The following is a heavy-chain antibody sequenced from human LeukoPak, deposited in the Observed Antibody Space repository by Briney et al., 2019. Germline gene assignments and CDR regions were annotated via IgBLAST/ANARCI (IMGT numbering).Heavy chain of an antibody. CDR2: INSDGSTT. CDR3: ARLGPASSGWPESFDY. CDR1: GFTFSSYW. J-gene: IGHJ4*02. Sequence: GGSLRLSCAASGFTFSSYWMHWVRQAPGKGLVWVSHINSDGSTTTYADSAKGRFTISRDNAENTLYLQMNSLRAEDTAVYYCARLGPASSGWPESFDYWGQGTLVTVSS. D-gene: IGHD6-19*01. V-gene: IGHV3-74*01.